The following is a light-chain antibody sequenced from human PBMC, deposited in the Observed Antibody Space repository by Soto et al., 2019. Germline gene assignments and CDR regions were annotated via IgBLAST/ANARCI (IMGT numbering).Light chain of an antibody. CDR3: QQYNNWPLT. CDR1: QSISRN. V-gene: IGKV3-15*01. CDR2: AAS. J-gene: IGKJ1*01. Sequence: EIVMTQAPATLSVSPGERATLSCRASQSISRNLAWYQQKPGQAPRLLIYAASTRATGLPARFSGSGSGTELTLTISNLQSEDFAVYSCQQYNNWPLTFGQGIKVDIK.